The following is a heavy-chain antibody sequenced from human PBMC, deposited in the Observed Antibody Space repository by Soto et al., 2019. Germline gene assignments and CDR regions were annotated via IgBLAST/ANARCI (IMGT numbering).Heavy chain of an antibody. Sequence: QVQLVQSGAEVKKPGSSVKVSCKASGGTFSSYAISWVRQAPGQGLEWMGGIIPIFGTANYAQKFQGRVTITADESTITAYMELSSLRSEDTAVYYCARGSYYYDSSGYYYSAAFDIWGQGTMVTVSS. V-gene: IGHV1-69*01. CDR3: ARGSYYYDSSGYYYSAAFDI. D-gene: IGHD3-22*01. CDR2: IIPIFGTA. J-gene: IGHJ3*02. CDR1: GGTFSSYA.